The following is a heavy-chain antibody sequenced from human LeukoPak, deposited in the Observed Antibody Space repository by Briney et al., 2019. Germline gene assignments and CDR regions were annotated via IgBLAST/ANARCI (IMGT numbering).Heavy chain of an antibody. CDR2: FYYSRST. D-gene: IGHD6-13*01. V-gene: IGHV4-59*08. J-gene: IGHJ4*02. CDR3: ARHANPYSSNWFDY. Sequence: SETLSLTCTVSGDYISSSYWNWIRQPPGKGLEWIGYFYYSRSTNYNPSLKSRVTISVDTSRNQFSLKLSSVTAADTAVYYCARHANPYSSNWFDYWGQGTLVTVSS. CDR1: GDYISSSY.